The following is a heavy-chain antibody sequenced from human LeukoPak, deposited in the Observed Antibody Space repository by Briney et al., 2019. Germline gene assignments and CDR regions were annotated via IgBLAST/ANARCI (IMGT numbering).Heavy chain of an antibody. CDR2: INPNSGNT. CDR3: ERGDYDILPASVVHWRY. D-gene: IGHD3-9*01. V-gene: IGHV1-8*02. Sequence: ASVKVSCKASGYTFTNYDVSWVRQATGQGLEWMGWINPNSGNTGYAQKFQGRVPVTRDTSISTAYMELSSLSSEDKAVYYCERGDYDILPASVVHWRYWGPGTLVTVSS. J-gene: IGHJ4*02. CDR1: GYTFTNYD.